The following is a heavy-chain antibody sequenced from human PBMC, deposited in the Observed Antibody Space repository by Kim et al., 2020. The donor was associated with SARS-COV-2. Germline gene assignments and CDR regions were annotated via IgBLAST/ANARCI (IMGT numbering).Heavy chain of an antibody. CDR3: AKSPIAVAVLNWFDP. CDR2: ISWNSGSI. J-gene: IGHJ5*02. V-gene: IGHV3-9*01. D-gene: IGHD6-19*01. CDR1: GFTFDDYA. Sequence: GGSLRLSCAASGFTFDDYAMHWVRQAPGKGLEWVSGISWNSGSIGYADSVKGRFTISRDNAKNSLYLQMNSLRAEDTALYYCAKSPIAVAVLNWFDPWG.